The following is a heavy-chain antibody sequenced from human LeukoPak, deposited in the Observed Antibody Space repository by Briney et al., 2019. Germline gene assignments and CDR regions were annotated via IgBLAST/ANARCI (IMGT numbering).Heavy chain of an antibody. CDR1: GFTFSDYY. J-gene: IGHJ6*02. D-gene: IGHD4-11*01. V-gene: IGHV3-11*01. CDR3: ARDKTTVFYYYGMDV. CDR2: ISSSGSTI. Sequence: PGGSLRLSCAASGFTFSDYYMSWIRQAPGKGLEWVSYISSSGSTIYYADSVKGRFTISRDNAKNSLYLQMNSLRAEDTAVYYCARDKTTVFYYYGMDVWGQGTTVTVSS.